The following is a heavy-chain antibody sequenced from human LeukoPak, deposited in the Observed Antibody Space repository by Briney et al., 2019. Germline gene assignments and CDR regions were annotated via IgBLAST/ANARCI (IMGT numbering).Heavy chain of an antibody. CDR1: GGSINSYF. J-gene: IGHJ4*02. V-gene: IGHV4-4*07. CDR2: IYTGGST. Sequence: TSETLSLTCTVSGGSINSYFWTWIRQPAGKGLEWIGRIYTGGSTNYNPSLKSRVTISVDTSKNQFSLKLSSVTAADTAVYYCARRELGSSWYDWGQGTLVTVSS. CDR3: ARRELGSSWYD. D-gene: IGHD6-13*01.